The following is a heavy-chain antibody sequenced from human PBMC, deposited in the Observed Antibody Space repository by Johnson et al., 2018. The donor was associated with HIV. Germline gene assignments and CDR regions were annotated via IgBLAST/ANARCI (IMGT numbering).Heavy chain of an antibody. Sequence: VQLVESGGGLVQPGGSLKLSCAASGFTFSGSAMHWVRQASGKGLEWVGRIRSKANSYATAYAASVKGRFTISRDDSKNTAYLQMNSLKTEDTAVYYCTRWGEAFDIWGQGTMVTVSS. V-gene: IGHV3-73*01. CDR3: TRWGEAFDI. D-gene: IGHD3-10*01. CDR1: GFTFSGSA. J-gene: IGHJ3*02. CDR2: IRSKANSYAT.